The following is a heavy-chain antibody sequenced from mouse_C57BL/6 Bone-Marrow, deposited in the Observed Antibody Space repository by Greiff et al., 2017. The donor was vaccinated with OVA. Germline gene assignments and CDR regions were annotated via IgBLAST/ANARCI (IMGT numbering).Heavy chain of an antibody. CDR1: GYTFTSYW. D-gene: IGHD2-4*01. CDR3: ARWDYDYAWFAY. CDR2: INPSNGGT. J-gene: IGHJ3*01. V-gene: IGHV1-53*01. Sequence: VQLQQSGTELVKPGASVKLSCKASGYTFTSYWMHWVKQRPGQGLEWIGNINPSNGGTNYNEKFKSKATLTVDKSSSTAYMQLSSLTSEDSAVYYCARWDYDYAWFAYWGQGTLVTVSA.